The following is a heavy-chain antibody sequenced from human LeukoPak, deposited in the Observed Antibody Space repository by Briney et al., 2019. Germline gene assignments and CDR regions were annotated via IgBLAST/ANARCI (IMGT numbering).Heavy chain of an antibody. D-gene: IGHD5-24*01. J-gene: IGHJ5*02. Sequence: SETLSLTCAVYGGSFSGYYWSWIRQPPGKGLEWIGEINHSGSTNYNPSLKSRVTISVDTSKNQFSLKLSSVTAADTAVYYCARDRLENWLNWFDPWGQGTLVTVSS. V-gene: IGHV4-34*01. CDR1: GGSFSGYY. CDR3: ARDRLENWLNWFDP. CDR2: INHSGST.